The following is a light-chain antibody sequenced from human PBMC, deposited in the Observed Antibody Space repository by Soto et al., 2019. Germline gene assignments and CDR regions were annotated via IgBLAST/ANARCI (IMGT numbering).Light chain of an antibody. CDR1: QSISTW. CDR3: QQYSSYPVT. J-gene: IGKJ3*01. CDR2: DAS. V-gene: IGKV1-5*01. Sequence: DIQITQSPSTLSASVGDRVAITCRASQSISTWLAWYQQKPGKAPNLLIYDASSLESGVPSRFSGSGAGTEFTLTITSLQPDDLGTYYCQQYSSYPVTFGPRTKVEI.